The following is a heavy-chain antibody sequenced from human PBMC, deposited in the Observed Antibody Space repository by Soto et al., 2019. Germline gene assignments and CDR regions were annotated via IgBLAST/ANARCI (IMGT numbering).Heavy chain of an antibody. CDR2: INPSGGKT. CDR1: GYTFTNHY. J-gene: IGHJ4*02. CDR3: ARDEYHYGSGSSYSTLDD. V-gene: IGHV1-46*01. Sequence: GASVKVSCKASGYTFTNHYIHWVRQGPGQGPEWMGTINPSGGKTDYAQKFKGRVTLTSDTPTSIVYMELRSLRSEDTAIYYCARDEYHYGSGSSYSTLDDWGQGTLVTVSS. D-gene: IGHD3-10*01.